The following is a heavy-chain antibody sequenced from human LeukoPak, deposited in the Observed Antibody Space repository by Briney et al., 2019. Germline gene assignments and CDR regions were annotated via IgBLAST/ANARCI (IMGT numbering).Heavy chain of an antibody. CDR1: GGSFSSYF. V-gene: IGHV4-4*07. CDR2: IYPSGNT. J-gene: IGHJ6*03. CDR3: AREDSGSYYKYYYFYMDV. D-gene: IGHD3-10*01. Sequence: PSETLSLTCSVSGGSFSSYFWSWVRQPAGKGLEWIGRIYPSGNTNYNPSLKSRVTLSVDTSKTQFSLRLSSVTAADTAVYYCAREDSGSYYKYYYFYMDVWGKGTTVTISS.